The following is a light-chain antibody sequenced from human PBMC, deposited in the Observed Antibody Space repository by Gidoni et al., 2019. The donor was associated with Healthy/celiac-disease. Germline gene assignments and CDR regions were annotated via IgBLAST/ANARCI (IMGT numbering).Light chain of an antibody. CDR3: QQYNNWPPLT. CDR2: GAS. CDR1: QSVSSN. J-gene: IGKJ4*01. Sequence: EIVMTQSPATLSVSPGERATLSCRASQSVSSNLAWYQQKPGQAPRRLIHGASTRATGIPARFSGSGSGTEFTLTISSLQSEDFAVYYCQQYNNWPPLTFXGXTKVEIK. V-gene: IGKV3-15*01.